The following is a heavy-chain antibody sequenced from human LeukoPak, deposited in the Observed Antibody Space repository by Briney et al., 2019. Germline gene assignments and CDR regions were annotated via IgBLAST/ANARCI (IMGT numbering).Heavy chain of an antibody. J-gene: IGHJ4*02. CDR1: GFTFSSYA. CDR3: AKESGSQWLVRLLGC. D-gene: IGHD6-19*01. CDR2: ISGSGGST. V-gene: IGHV3-23*01. Sequence: GGPLRLSCAASGFTFSSYAMRWVRQAPGKGLVWVSAISGSGGSTYYADSVKGRFTISRDNSKNTLYLQMNSLRAGDTAVYYCAKESGSQWLVRLLGCWGQGTLVTVSS.